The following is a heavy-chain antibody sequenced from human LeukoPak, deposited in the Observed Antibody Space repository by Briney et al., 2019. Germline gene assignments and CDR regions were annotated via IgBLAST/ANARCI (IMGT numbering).Heavy chain of an antibody. Sequence: ASAKVSRKASGYTFTSYGISWVRQAPGQGLEWMGWISAYNGNTNYARKLQGRVTMTTDTSTSTAYMELRSLRSDDTAVYYCARVPLPYCSSTSRYGGWFDPWGQGTLVTVSS. J-gene: IGHJ5*02. D-gene: IGHD2-2*01. V-gene: IGHV1-18*01. CDR3: ARVPLPYCSSTSRYGGWFDP. CDR1: GYTFTSYG. CDR2: ISAYNGNT.